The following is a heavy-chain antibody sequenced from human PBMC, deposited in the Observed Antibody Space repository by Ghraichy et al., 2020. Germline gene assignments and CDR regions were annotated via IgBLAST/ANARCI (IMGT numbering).Heavy chain of an antibody. CDR1: GFTFSSYW. J-gene: IGHJ4*02. V-gene: IGHV3-7*01. CDR3: ARDSVLPAYYFDY. Sequence: GGSLRLSCAASGFTFSSYWVSWVRQAPGKGLEWVANIKQDGSEKYYVDSVKGRFTISRDNAKNSLYLQMNSLRAEDTAVYYCARDSVLPAYYFDYWGQGTLVTVSS. CDR2: IKQDGSEK. D-gene: IGHD2-8*02.